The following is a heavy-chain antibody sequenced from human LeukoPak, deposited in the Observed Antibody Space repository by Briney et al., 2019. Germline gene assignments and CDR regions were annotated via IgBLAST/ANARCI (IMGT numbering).Heavy chain of an antibody. Sequence: PGGSLRLSCAASRFTLSNAWMSWVRQAPGRGVEWVARIKSKTDGGTTDYAARVKGRFTISRDDSKNTLYLQMNSLKTEDTAVYYCTTDAVNYGYGMDVWGQGTTVTVSS. J-gene: IGHJ6*02. D-gene: IGHD4-17*01. CDR1: RFTLSNAW. CDR2: IKSKTDGGTT. V-gene: IGHV3-15*01. CDR3: TTDAVNYGYGMDV.